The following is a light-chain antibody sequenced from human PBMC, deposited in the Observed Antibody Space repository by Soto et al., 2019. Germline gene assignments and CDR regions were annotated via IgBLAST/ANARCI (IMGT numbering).Light chain of an antibody. Sequence: EIVLTQSPGTLSLSPRERATLSCRASQSVTSNSLAWYQHKLGQAPRLLIYDASSRATGIPDRFSGSGSGTDFTLTISRLEPEDFAVYFCQQFGTSPGTFGPGTKVDIK. CDR3: QQFGTSPGT. CDR1: QSVTSNS. J-gene: IGKJ3*01. CDR2: DAS. V-gene: IGKV3-20*01.